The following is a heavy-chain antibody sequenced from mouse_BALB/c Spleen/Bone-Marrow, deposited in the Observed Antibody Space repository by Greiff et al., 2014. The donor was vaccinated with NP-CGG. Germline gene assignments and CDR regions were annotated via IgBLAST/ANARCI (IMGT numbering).Heavy chain of an antibody. CDR1: GITVSSYT. Sequence: DVHLVESGGGLVKPGESLKFSCAASGITVSSYTMSWVRQTPEKRLEWVASITGGGTTYYPDSVKGRFTISRDNARNILYLQVSRLRSEDTAIYYCARHYGYVDAMDYWGQGTSVAVSS. CDR2: ITGGGTT. J-gene: IGHJ4*01. V-gene: IGHV5-6-5*01. D-gene: IGHD1-2*01. CDR3: ARHYGYVDAMDY.